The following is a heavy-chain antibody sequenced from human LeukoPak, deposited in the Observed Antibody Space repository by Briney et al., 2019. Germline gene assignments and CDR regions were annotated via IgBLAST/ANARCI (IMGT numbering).Heavy chain of an antibody. CDR1: GGSISSYY. CDR2: IYYSGST. J-gene: IGHJ6*03. V-gene: IGHV4-59*01. CDR3: ARGPRAAHYYYYYMDV. Sequence: PSETLSLTCTVSGGSISSYYWSWIRQPPGKGLEWIGYIYYSGSTNYNPSLKSRVTISVDTSKNQFSLKLSSVTAADTAVYYCARGPRAAHYYYYYMDVWGKGTTVTVSS.